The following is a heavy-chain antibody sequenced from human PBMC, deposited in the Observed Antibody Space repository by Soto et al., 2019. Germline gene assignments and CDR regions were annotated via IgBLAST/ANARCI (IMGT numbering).Heavy chain of an antibody. CDR2: IWYDGSNK. J-gene: IGHJ4*02. CDR1: GFTFSSYG. Sequence: GGSLRLSCAASGFTFSSYGMHWVRQAPGKGLEWVAVIWYDGSNKYYADSVKGRFSISRDNSKNTLYLQMNSLRAEDTAVYYCARDRVGDYDILTGPLDYWGQGTLVTVSS. V-gene: IGHV3-33*01. CDR3: ARDRVGDYDILTGPLDY. D-gene: IGHD3-9*01.